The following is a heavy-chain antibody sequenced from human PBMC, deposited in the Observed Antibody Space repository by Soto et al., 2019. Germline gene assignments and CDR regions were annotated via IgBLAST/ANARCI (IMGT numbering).Heavy chain of an antibody. CDR3: ARSVGRLVPAATQFYYYYGMDV. D-gene: IGHD2-2*01. J-gene: IGHJ6*02. CDR1: GDSVSSNSAA. Sequence: SQTLSLTGAISGDSVSSNSAAWNWIRQSPSRGLEWLGRTYYRSKWYNDYAVSVKSRITINPDTSKNQFSLQLNSVTPEDTAVYYCARSVGRLVPAATQFYYYYGMDVWGQGTTVTVSS. CDR2: TYYRSKWYN. V-gene: IGHV6-1*01.